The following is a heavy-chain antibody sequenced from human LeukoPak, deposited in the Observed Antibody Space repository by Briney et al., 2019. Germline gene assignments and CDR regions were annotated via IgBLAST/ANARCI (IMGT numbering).Heavy chain of an antibody. CDR3: ASSKPYYYYYMDV. D-gene: IGHD4-11*01. Sequence: SETLSLTCIVSGGSISSGDYYWSWIRQPPGKGLEWIGYIYYSGSTYYNPSLKSRVTISVDTSKNQFSLKLSSVTAADTAVYYCASSKPYYYYYMDVWGKGTTVTVSS. V-gene: IGHV4-30-4*01. CDR1: GGSISSGDYY. CDR2: IYYSGST. J-gene: IGHJ6*03.